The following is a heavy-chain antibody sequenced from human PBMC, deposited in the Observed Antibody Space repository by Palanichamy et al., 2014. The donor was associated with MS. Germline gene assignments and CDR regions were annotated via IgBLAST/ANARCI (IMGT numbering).Heavy chain of an antibody. CDR3: VKGLGDTYKYGAFHN. V-gene: IGHV3-9*01. CDR2: ISWNGVNR. D-gene: IGHD5-24*01. J-gene: IGHJ4*02. Sequence: EVQLVESGGGLAQPGRSLSLSCAASEFNFRGYAMHWVRQVPGKGLEWVSGISWNGVNRGYADSVKGRFTISRDNANQSLSLQMDSLRAEDTAVYYCVKGLGDTYKYGAFHNWGQGTLVTVSS. CDR1: EFNFRGYA.